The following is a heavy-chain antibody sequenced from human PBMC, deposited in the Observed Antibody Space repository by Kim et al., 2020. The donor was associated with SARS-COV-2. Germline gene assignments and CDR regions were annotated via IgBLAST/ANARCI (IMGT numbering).Heavy chain of an antibody. CDR1: GYTFTSYY. J-gene: IGHJ4*02. D-gene: IGHD3-10*01. Sequence: ASVKVSCKASGYTFTSYYMHWVRQAPGQGLEWMGIINPSGGSTSYAQKFQGRVTMTRDTSTSTVYMELSSLRSEDTAVYYCARGGHLWFGESLGRQNDYWGQGTLVTVSS. CDR2: INPSGGST. V-gene: IGHV1-46*01. CDR3: ARGGHLWFGESLGRQNDY.